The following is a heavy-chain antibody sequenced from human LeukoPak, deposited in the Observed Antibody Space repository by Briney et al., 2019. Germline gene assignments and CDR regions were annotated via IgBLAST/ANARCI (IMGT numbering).Heavy chain of an antibody. CDR3: ARARKKRLGSGSYDY. CDR2: IYYSGST. J-gene: IGHJ4*02. D-gene: IGHD3-10*01. CDR1: GGSISSSSYY. V-gene: IGHV4-31*03. Sequence: KPSETLSLTCTVSGGSISSSSYYWGWIRQPPGKGLEWIGYIYYSGSTYYNPSLKNRVTIPVDTSKNQFSLKLSSVTAADTAVYYCARARKKRLGSGSYDYWGQGTLVTVSS.